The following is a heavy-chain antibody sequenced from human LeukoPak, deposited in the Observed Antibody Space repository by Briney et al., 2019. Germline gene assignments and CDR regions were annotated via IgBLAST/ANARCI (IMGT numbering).Heavy chain of an antibody. CDR2: INPNSGSA. D-gene: IGHD6-19*01. CDR1: GYIXTIYH. Sequence: ASVTVSCMASGYIXTIYHMHGLRQAPGQGLKLMGIINPNSGSASYAQEFQGRVTMTSDTSTSTVYMELSSLTSQDTAVYYCARGLYSGWYVYWGQGTLVTVSS. J-gene: IGHJ4*02. V-gene: IGHV1-46*01. CDR3: ARGLYSGWYVY.